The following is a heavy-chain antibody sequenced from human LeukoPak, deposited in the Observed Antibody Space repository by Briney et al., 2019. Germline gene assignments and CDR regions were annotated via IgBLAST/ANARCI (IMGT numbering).Heavy chain of an antibody. CDR3: ASRRVTRKGTFDI. D-gene: IGHD1-14*01. J-gene: IGHJ3*02. Sequence: PSETLSLTCAVYGGSFSGYYWTWLRQPPGKGLEWIGEINHIGSTNYNPSLKSRVTISVDTSNNHFSLKLRSVTAADTAVYYCASRRVTRKGTFDIWGQGTMVTVSS. CDR2: INHIGST. CDR1: GGSFSGYY. V-gene: IGHV4-34*01.